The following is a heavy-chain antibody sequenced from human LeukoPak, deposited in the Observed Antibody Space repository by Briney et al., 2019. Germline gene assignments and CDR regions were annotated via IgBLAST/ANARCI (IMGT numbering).Heavy chain of an antibody. J-gene: IGHJ4*02. V-gene: IGHV3-48*03. CDR3: ARDYGGSLPFDY. CDR1: GFTFSNYE. CDR2: ISSSGSDI. Sequence: GGSLRLSCAASGFTFSNYEMRWVRQAPGKGLEWVSYISSSGSDIYYADSVKGRFTISRDNAKNSLYLHMNSLRAEDTAVYYCARDYGGSLPFDYWGQGTLVTVSS. D-gene: IGHD4-23*01.